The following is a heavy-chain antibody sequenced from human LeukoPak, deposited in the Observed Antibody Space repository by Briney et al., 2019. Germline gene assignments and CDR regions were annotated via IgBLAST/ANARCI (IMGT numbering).Heavy chain of an antibody. CDR3: ASPYYYESSGYRY. D-gene: IGHD3-22*01. Sequence: PSETLSLTCTDPGGSISSSSYYWGWIRHPPRKGLEWMGEINHSGSTNYNPPFKSRATISVDTSKIQFSLKLSSVTAADTAVYYCASPYYYESSGYRYWGQGTLVTVSS. J-gene: IGHJ4*02. V-gene: IGHV4-39*01. CDR2: INHSGST. CDR1: GGSISSSSYY.